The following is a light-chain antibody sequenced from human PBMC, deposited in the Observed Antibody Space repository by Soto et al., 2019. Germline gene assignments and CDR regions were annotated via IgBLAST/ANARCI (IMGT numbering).Light chain of an antibody. CDR1: QSVSSK. V-gene: IGKV3-15*01. Sequence: EIVMTQSPATLSVSPGERATLSCRASQSVSSKLAWYQQKVGQAPRLLIYDASTRATGIPARFGGSGSGTEFTLTISSLQSEDFAVYYCQQYKKWPRTFGQGTKVEIK. CDR3: QQYKKWPRT. CDR2: DAS. J-gene: IGKJ1*01.